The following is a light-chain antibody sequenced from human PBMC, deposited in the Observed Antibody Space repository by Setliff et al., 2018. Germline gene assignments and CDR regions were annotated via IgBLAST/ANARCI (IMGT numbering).Light chain of an antibody. V-gene: IGLV2-8*01. CDR1: SSDVGAYNY. J-gene: IGLJ1*01. CDR3: SSYAGSNLYV. CDR2: EVS. Sequence: QSVLTQPPSASGSPGQSVTISCTGTSSDVGAYNYVSWYQQNPGKAPKVMIYEVSKRPSGVPDRFSASKSGNTASLTVSGLQAEDEADYYCSSYAGSNLYVFGTGTRSPS.